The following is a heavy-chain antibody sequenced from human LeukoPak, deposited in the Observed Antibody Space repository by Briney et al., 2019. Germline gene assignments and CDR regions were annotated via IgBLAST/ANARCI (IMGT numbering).Heavy chain of an antibody. V-gene: IGHV1-18*01. D-gene: IGHD6-13*01. CDR2: ISAYNGNT. Sequence: ASVKVSCKASGYTFTSYGISWVRQAPGQGLEWVGWISAYNGNTNYAQKLQGRVTMTTDTSTSTAYTELRSLRADDTAVYYCARERGYSSSWYFPIDYWGQGTLVTVSS. J-gene: IGHJ4*02. CDR1: GYTFTSYG. CDR3: ARERGYSSSWYFPIDY.